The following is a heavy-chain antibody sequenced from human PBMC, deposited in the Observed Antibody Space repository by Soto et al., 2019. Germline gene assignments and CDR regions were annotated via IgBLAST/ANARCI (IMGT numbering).Heavy chain of an antibody. Sequence: EVQLAESGGGLISPGGSLKLSCTASGLNFIKSWMNWVRQAPGKGLEWVGRIKSRSKGGTTDYAAPVKGRFTITREDSTNTVYLEMNSLKFEDTAVYYCTTDRFGSRISTDFDSWGQGTLVTVSS. V-gene: IGHV3-15*07. CDR1: GLNFIKSW. D-gene: IGHD3-10*01. CDR3: TTDRFGSRISTDFDS. J-gene: IGHJ4*02. CDR2: IKSRSKGGTT.